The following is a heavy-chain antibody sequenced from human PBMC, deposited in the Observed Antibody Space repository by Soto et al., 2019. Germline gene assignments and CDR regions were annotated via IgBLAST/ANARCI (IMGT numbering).Heavy chain of an antibody. CDR3: ARVGVYNWFDT. J-gene: IGHJ5*02. Sequence: EVQLVESGGGLVQPGGSLRLSCAASGFTFSGSWMHWVRQTPGKGLRWVSRIDGDGSTTNYADSVKGRFTVSGDNAKNTLYLQMNSLRAEATAVYYCARVGVYNWFDTWGQGTLVTVSS. CDR1: GFTFSGSW. V-gene: IGHV3-74*01. CDR2: IDGDGSTT.